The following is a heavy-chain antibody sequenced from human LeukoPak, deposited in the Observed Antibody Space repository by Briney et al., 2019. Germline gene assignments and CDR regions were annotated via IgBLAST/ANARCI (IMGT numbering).Heavy chain of an antibody. J-gene: IGHJ4*02. V-gene: IGHV3-74*03. CDR2: VNSDGSRT. D-gene: IGHD3-22*01. Sequence: GGSLRLSCAASGFTFSSSWMHWVRQGPGKGLEWVSRVNSDGSRTTYADSVKDRFTISRDNAKNTLYLQMNSLRAEDTAVYYCARVVDDYDSGGFSWFDYWGQGTLVTVSS. CDR1: GFTFSSSW. CDR3: ARVVDDYDSGGFSWFDY.